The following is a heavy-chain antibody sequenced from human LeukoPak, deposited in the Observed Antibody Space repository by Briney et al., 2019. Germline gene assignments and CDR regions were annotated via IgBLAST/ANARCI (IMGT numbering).Heavy chain of an antibody. V-gene: IGHV3-48*03. CDR1: GFTFSTYE. Sequence: GGSLRLSCAASGFTFSTYEMHWVRQAPGKGLEWVSYIHNSGSTIYYADSVKGRFTISRDNVKNSLYLQMNNLRADDTAVYYCARDDYWGQGILVTVSS. CDR2: IHNSGSTI. J-gene: IGHJ4*02. CDR3: ARDDY.